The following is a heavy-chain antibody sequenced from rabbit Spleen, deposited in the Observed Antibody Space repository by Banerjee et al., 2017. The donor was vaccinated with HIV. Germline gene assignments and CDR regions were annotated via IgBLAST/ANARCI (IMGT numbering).Heavy chain of an antibody. CDR1: GFAISTYYY. CDR3: ARDTSSSFSSYGMDL. CDR2: IAGSSSGFT. J-gene: IGHJ6*01. V-gene: IGHV1S40*01. D-gene: IGHD1-1*01. Sequence: QSLEESGGGLVQPEGSLALTCKASGFAISTYYYICWVRQAPGKGLEWISCIAGSSSGFTYSATWAKGRFTISKTSSTTVTLQMTSLTVADTATYFCARDTSSSFSSYGMDLWGPGTLVTVS.